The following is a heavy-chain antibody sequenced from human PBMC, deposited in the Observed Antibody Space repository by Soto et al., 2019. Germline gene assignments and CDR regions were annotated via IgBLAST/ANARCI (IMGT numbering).Heavy chain of an antibody. CDR3: ARGISLIVEVQRDAPDKYYLDS. Sequence: SETLSLTCAVYGGSFSGHFWIWIRQPPGKRLEWIGEINHSGSTNFNPSLKSRVTISVDTSKNQFSLKVNSLTAADTAVYYCARGISLIVEVQRDAPDKYYLDSWGQGTVVTVSS. D-gene: IGHD2-21*01. CDR1: GGSFSGHF. V-gene: IGHV4-34*01. CDR2: INHSGST. J-gene: IGHJ4*02.